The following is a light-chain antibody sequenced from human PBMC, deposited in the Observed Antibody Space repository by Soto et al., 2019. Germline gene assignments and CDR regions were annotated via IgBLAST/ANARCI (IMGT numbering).Light chain of an antibody. CDR2: DAS. Sequence: EIVLTQSPGTLSLSPGERATLSCRASQSVISSYLAWYQQKPGQAPRLLTYDASTRATGIPDRFSGSGSGTDFTLTISRLEPEDFAIYYWQQYGTSPGTFGQGTKVEIK. CDR1: QSVISSY. V-gene: IGKV3-20*01. CDR3: QQYGTSPGT. J-gene: IGKJ1*01.